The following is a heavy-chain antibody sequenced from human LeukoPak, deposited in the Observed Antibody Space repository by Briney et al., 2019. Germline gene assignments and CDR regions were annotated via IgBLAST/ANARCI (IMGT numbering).Heavy chain of an antibody. Sequence: QPGGSLRLSCAASGLTFSTYAMSWVGQAPGKGLEWVAGISGSGDTTFYADSVKGRFTISRDNSKNTLYLQMNSLRAEDTAVYYCAKDPGVVYAITHPQPVVWGKGTTVTVSS. CDR3: AKDPGVVYAITHPQPVV. V-gene: IGHV3-23*01. CDR2: ISGSGDTT. D-gene: IGHD2-8*02. J-gene: IGHJ6*04. CDR1: GLTFSTYA.